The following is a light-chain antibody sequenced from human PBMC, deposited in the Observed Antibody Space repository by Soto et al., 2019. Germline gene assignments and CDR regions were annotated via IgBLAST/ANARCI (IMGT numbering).Light chain of an antibody. Sequence: AIRMTQSPSSLSASTGDRVTITCRASQGISSYLAWYQQKPGKAPKLLIYKASTLKSGVPSRFSGSGSGTDFTLTISCLQSEDFATYYCQQYYSYPLTFGGGTKVDIK. CDR1: QGISSY. V-gene: IGKV1-8*01. J-gene: IGKJ4*01. CDR3: QQYYSYPLT. CDR2: KAS.